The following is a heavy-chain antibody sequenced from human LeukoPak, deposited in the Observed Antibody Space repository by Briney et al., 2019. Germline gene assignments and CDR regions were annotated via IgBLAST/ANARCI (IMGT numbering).Heavy chain of an antibody. D-gene: IGHD2-21*02. Sequence: GGSLRLSCAASGFTFSNYGMHWVRQTPGKGLEWVAAISYDGSNKYYADSVKGRFTISRDNPRNTLYLQMNSLRGEDTAVYYCAKDLAYCGGDCHTFDYWGQGTLVTVSS. CDR2: ISYDGSNK. V-gene: IGHV3-30*18. J-gene: IGHJ4*02. CDR3: AKDLAYCGGDCHTFDY. CDR1: GFTFSNYG.